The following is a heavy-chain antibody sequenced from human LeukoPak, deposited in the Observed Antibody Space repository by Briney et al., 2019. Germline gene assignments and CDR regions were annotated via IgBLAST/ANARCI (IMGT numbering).Heavy chain of an antibody. D-gene: IGHD1-14*01. CDR3: AKDTTPPKAGFDP. CDR2: IRYDGSNK. J-gene: IGHJ5*02. V-gene: IGHV3-30*02. Sequence: GGSLRLSCAASGFTFSNGMHWVRQAPGKGLEWVAFIRYDGSNKYYADSVKGRLTISRDNSKNTLYLQMNSLRAEDTAVYYCAKDTTPPKAGFDPWGQGTLVTVSS. CDR1: GFTFSNG.